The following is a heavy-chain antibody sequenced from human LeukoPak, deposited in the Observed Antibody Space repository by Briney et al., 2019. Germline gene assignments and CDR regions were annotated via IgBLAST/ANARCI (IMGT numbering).Heavy chain of an antibody. Sequence: ASVKVSCKASGYTFTSYYMHWVRQAPGQGLEWMGWINPNSGGTNYAQKFQGRAAMTRDTSISTAYMELSRLRSDDTAVYYCASYDQPFDYWGQGTLVTVSS. CDR3: ASYDQPFDY. D-gene: IGHD5-12*01. CDR2: INPNSGGT. V-gene: IGHV1-2*02. J-gene: IGHJ4*02. CDR1: GYTFTSYY.